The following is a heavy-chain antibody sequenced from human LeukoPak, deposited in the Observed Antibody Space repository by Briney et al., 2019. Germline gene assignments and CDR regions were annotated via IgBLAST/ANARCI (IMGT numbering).Heavy chain of an antibody. Sequence: GASVKVSCKASGYTFTSYGISWVRQAPGQGLEWMGWISASNGNTNYAQKLQGRVTITTDTSTSTVYMELRSLRSDDTAVYYCARSGELVYSDYWGQGTLVTVSS. CDR3: ARSGELVYSDY. V-gene: IGHV1-18*01. CDR1: GYTFTSYG. D-gene: IGHD2-8*01. J-gene: IGHJ4*02. CDR2: ISASNGNT.